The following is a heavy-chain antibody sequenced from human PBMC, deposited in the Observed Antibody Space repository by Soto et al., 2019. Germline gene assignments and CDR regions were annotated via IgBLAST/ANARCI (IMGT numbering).Heavy chain of an antibody. J-gene: IGHJ6*02. V-gene: IGHV3-33*08. D-gene: IGHD2-15*01. CDR1: GFTFNTYG. CDR3: ARADCTGAYCYSWPFNYGVDV. CDR2: IWYDGSNK. Sequence: GGSLRLSCTTSGFTFNTYGMHWVRQAPGRGLEWVAIIWYDGSNKYYADSVKGRFTISRDNSRNTLYLQMNSLRAEDTALYYCARADCTGAYCYSWPFNYGVDVWGQGTTVTVSS.